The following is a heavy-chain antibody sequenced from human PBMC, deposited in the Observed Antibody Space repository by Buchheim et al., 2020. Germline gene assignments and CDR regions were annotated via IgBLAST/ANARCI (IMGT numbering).Heavy chain of an antibody. CDR2: ITSGGST. CDR3: AKVTGPVDSMG. Sequence: EVQLLESGGGLVQPGGSLRLSCAASGFSFSMYAMSWVRQAPGKGLEWVSVITSGGSTYYADSVKGRFTISRDNSKNTLYLQMNSLRAEDTAVYYCAKVTGPVDSMGWGQGTL. D-gene: IGHD3-22*01. CDR1: GFSFSMYA. J-gene: IGHJ4*02. V-gene: IGHV3-23*01.